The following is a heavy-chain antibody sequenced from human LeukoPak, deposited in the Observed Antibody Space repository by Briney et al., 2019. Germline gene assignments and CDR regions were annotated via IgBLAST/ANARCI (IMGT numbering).Heavy chain of an antibody. CDR2: INHSGST. CDR1: GGSFSGYY. V-gene: IGHV4-34*01. J-gene: IGHJ4*02. Sequence: SETLSLTCAGYGGSFSGYYWSWIRQPPGKGLEWIGEINHSGSTNYNPSLKSRATISVDTSKNQFSLKLSSVTAADTAVYYCARCQGRSTSCYRGTDYWGQGTLVTVSS. D-gene: IGHD2-2*02. CDR3: ARCQGRSTSCYRGTDY.